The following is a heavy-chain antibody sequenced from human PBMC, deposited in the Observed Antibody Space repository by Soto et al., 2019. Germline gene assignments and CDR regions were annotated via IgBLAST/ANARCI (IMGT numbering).Heavy chain of an antibody. CDR2: ISSSSSYI. CDR3: ASGVGWSGYSYG. CDR1: GFTFSSYS. D-gene: IGHD5-18*01. V-gene: IGHV3-21*01. Sequence: EVQLVESGGGLVKPGGSLRLSCAASGFTFSSYSMNWVRQAPGKGLEWVSTISSSSSYIYYADSVKGRFTISRDNAKNSVYLQMNSVRAEDTAVYYCASGVGWSGYSYGWGQGTLVTVSS. J-gene: IGHJ4*02.